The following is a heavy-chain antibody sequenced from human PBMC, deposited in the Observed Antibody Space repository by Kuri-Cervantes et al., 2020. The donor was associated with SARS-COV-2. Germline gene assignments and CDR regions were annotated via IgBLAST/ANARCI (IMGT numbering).Heavy chain of an antibody. J-gene: IGHJ3*02. CDR1: GGTFSSYA. V-gene: IGHV1-24*01. D-gene: IGHD2-15*01. CDR2: FDPEDGET. CDR3: ATVRCSGGSCYSRDAFDI. Sequence: ASVKVSCKASGGTFSSYAISWVRQAPGKGLEWMGGFDPEDGETIYAQKFQGRVTMTEDTSTDTAYMELSSLRSEDTAVYYCATVRCSGGSCYSRDAFDIWGQGTMVTVSS.